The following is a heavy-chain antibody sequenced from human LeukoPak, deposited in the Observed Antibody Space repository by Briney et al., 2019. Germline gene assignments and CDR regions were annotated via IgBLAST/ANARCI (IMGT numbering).Heavy chain of an antibody. V-gene: IGHV3-33*01. CDR2: TWNHGNDQ. Sequence: GGPLRLSCAASGFSFSSYNMHWVRQAPGKGLEWVGFTWNHGNDQDYADSVKGRFTISRDNSKNTLYLQMNSLRAEDTAVYYCARQKWELLSIDYWGQGTLVTVSS. D-gene: IGHD1-26*01. J-gene: IGHJ4*02. CDR3: ARQKWELLSIDY. CDR1: GFSFSSYN.